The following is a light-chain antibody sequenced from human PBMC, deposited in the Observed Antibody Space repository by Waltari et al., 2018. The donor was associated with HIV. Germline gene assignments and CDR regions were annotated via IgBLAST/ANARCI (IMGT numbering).Light chain of an antibody. CDR3: ASFTGDDTLL. Sequence: SAVTQPASVSGLPGQSITISCTGGDSDFGLYNFVSWYQQHPGRVPRLILYDVASRSPGISYRFSGSRSGPTASLNISRLRAEDEADYYCASFTGDDTLLFGGGTKVTVL. CDR2: DVA. J-gene: IGLJ3*02. CDR1: DSDFGLYNF. V-gene: IGLV2-14*03.